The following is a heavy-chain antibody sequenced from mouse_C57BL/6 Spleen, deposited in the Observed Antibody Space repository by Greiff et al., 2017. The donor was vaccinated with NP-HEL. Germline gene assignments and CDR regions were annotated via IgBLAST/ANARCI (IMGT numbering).Heavy chain of an antibody. CDR2: IDPANGNT. J-gene: IGHJ3*01. D-gene: IGHD1-1*01. Sequence: VQLKQSVAELVRPGASVKLSCTASGFNITNTYMHWVKQRPEQGLEWIGRIDPANGNTNYDQKFQGKATITADTSSNTAYLQLSSLTSEDTAVYYCARNADCGGSDYWFAYWGQGTLVTVSA. CDR3: ARNADCGGSDYWFAY. CDR1: GFNITNTY. V-gene: IGHV14-3*01.